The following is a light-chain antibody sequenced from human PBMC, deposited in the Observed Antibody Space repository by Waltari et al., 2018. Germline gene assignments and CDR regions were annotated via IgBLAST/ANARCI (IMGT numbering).Light chain of an antibody. CDR2: EAS. J-gene: IGKJ2*01. CDR3: MQALQTPST. V-gene: IGKV3-11*01. Sequence: EIVLTQSPATLSLSPGERATLSCRPRQSVMTYLAWYQQRPGQSPRLLIYEASNRAPGIPARFSGSGSGTDFTLKISRVEAEDVGIYYCMQALQTPSTFGQGTKLEIK. CDR1: QSVMTY.